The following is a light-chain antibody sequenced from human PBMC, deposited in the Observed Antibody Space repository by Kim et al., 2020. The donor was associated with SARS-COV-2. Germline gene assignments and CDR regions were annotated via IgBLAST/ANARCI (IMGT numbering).Light chain of an antibody. Sequence: LSPGDRVTLSCRAGQSVGSDLAWYQQKPGQAPRLLIYGSSNRATGIPARFSGSGSGTDFTLTISSLEPEDFAVYYCQQRANWPLYTFGQGTKLEI. J-gene: IGKJ2*01. CDR1: QSVGSD. V-gene: IGKV3-11*01. CDR3: QQRANWPLYT. CDR2: GSS.